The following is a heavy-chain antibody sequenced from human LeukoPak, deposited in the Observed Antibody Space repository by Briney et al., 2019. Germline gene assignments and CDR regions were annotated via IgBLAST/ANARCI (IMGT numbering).Heavy chain of an antibody. CDR3: ARGGLAVAGSDY. Sequence: AASVKVPCKASGGTFSSYAISWVRQAPGQGLEWMGRIIPILGIANYAQKFQGRVTITADKSTSTACMELSSLRSEDTAVYYCARGGLAVAGSDYWGQGTLVTVSS. J-gene: IGHJ4*02. D-gene: IGHD6-19*01. V-gene: IGHV1-69*04. CDR1: GGTFSSYA. CDR2: IIPILGIA.